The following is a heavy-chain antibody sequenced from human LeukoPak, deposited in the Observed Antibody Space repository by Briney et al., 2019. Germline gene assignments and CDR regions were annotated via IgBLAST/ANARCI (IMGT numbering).Heavy chain of an antibody. D-gene: IGHD1-26*01. CDR3: ARVGAIPFDY. J-gene: IGHJ4*02. CDR1: GYSISSGYY. Sequence: SETLSLTCTVSGYSISSGYYWGWIRQPPGKGLEWIGSIYHSGSTYYNPSLKSRATISVDTSKNQFSLKLSSVTAADTAVYYCARVGAIPFDYWGQGTLVTVSS. CDR2: IYHSGST. V-gene: IGHV4-38-2*02.